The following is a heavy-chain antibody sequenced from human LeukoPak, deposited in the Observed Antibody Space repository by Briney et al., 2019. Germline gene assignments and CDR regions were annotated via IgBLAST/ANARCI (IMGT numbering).Heavy chain of an antibody. CDR3: ARALIYCSSTSCHSPGGMDV. CDR2: MNPNSGNT. J-gene: IGHJ6*02. V-gene: IGHV1-8*02. D-gene: IGHD2-2*02. Sequence: ASVKVSCKASGYTFTSYGISWVRQATGQGLEWMGWMNPNSGNTGYAQKFQGRVTMTRNTSISTAYMELSSLRSEDTAVYYCARALIYCSSTSCHSPGGMDVWGQGTTVTVSS. CDR1: GYTFTSYG.